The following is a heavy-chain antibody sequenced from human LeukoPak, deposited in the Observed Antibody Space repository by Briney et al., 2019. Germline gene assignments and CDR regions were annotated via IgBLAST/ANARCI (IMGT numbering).Heavy chain of an antibody. CDR1: GFTFSSYS. CDR2: ISSSSSYI. V-gene: IGHV3-21*01. Sequence: GGSLRLSCAASGFTFSSYSMNWVRQAPGKGLEWVSSISSSSSYIYYADSVKGRFTISRDNAKNSLYLQMNSLRAEDTAVYYCARVKEQPLAEFGYWGQGTLVTVSS. D-gene: IGHD1/OR15-1a*01. CDR3: ARVKEQPLAEFGY. J-gene: IGHJ4*02.